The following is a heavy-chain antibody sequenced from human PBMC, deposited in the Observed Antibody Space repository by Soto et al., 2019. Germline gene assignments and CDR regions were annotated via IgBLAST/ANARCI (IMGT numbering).Heavy chain of an antibody. Sequence: PSETVSVTYPVSCCSVISNYLCAWIRQSPGEGLVWIGSIYHSGTTYYNPSLKSRVTISVDTSKNQFSLKLSSVTSADTAVYYCVPRMRGMDVWGQGTTVPFS. J-gene: IGHJ6*02. V-gene: IGHV4-38-2*01. CDR2: IYHSGTT. CDR1: CCSVISNYL. CDR3: VPRMRGMDV. D-gene: IGHD2-8*01.